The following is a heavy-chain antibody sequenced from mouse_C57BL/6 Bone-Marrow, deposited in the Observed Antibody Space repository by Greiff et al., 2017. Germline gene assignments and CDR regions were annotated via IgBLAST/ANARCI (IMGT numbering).Heavy chain of an antibody. J-gene: IGHJ2*01. CDR1: GYTFTSYW. Sequence: QVQLQQPGAELVKPGASVKMSCKASGYTFTSYWITWVKQRPGQGLEWIGDIYPGSGSTNYNEKFKSKATLTVDTSSSTAYMQVSSLTSEDSAVYYCARDITTVVANFDYWGQGTTLTDSS. CDR2: IYPGSGST. V-gene: IGHV1-55*01. D-gene: IGHD1-1*01. CDR3: ARDITTVVANFDY.